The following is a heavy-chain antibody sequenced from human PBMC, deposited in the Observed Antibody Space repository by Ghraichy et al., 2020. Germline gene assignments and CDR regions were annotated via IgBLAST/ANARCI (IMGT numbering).Heavy chain of an antibody. D-gene: IGHD4/OR15-4a*01. CDR1: GFTFDDYA. CDR2: ISWNSGVI. CDR3: AKVLDYALGSYYFDY. Sequence: GGSLRLSCAASGFTFDDYAMHWVRQTPGKGLEWVSSISWNSGVIDYADSVKGRFTISRDNAKNSLYLQMNSLRVEDTALYYCAKVLDYALGSYYFDYWGQGTLVTVSS. J-gene: IGHJ4*02. V-gene: IGHV3-9*01.